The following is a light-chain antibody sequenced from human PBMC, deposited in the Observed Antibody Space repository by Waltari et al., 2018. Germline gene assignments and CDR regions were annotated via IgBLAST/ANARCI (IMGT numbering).Light chain of an antibody. CDR2: DAS. CDR3: QQRNDWPLT. Sequence: EIVLTQSPATLSLSPGERATLTCRASQSASNIVAWYQQRPGQPPRLLIYDASNRAAGVPDRFDAFGSGTDFTLTINSLEPEDFAVYYCQQRNDWPLTFGGGTRVEIK. V-gene: IGKV3-11*01. J-gene: IGKJ4*01. CDR1: QSASNI.